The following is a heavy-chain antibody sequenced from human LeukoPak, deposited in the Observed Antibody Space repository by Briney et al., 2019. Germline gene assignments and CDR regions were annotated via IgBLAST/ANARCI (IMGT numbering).Heavy chain of an antibody. CDR1: GDSISSSSFR. D-gene: IGHD3-22*01. CDR3: VRVYYDSSGYYLTDYYFDS. J-gene: IGHJ4*02. V-gene: IGHV4-39*01. CDR2: THYSGIT. Sequence: SETLSLTCTVSGDSISSSSFRWGWIRQPPGRGLEWVASTHYSGITYYSPSLKSRVTASVDTSRNRLSLQLSSVTAADTAVYYCVRVYYDSSGYYLTDYYFDSWGQGTLVTVSS.